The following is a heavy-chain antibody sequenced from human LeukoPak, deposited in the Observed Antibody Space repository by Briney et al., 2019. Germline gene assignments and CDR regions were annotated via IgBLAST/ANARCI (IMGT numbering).Heavy chain of an antibody. CDR1: GFTFSSYA. J-gene: IGHJ4*02. CDR2: FSFNGEST. V-gene: IGHV3-23*01. Sequence: PGGSLRLSCAASGFTFSSYAMTWVRQAPGKGLEWVSSFSFNGESTYYADSAKGRFTISRDNSKNTLYLQMNSLRAEDTAVYYCARGPTNGQAFDYWGQGTLVSVSS. D-gene: IGHD2-8*01. CDR3: ARGPTNGQAFDY.